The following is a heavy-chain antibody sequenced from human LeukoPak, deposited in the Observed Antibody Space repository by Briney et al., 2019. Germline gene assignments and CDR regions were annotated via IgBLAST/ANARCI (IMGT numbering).Heavy chain of an antibody. CDR1: GFTFSNYA. CDR2: ISGSGSST. CDR3: AKISLAGSWPHQFYS. Sequence: PGGSLRLSCAASGFTFSNYASGWVRRAPGKGLEWVSSISGSGSSTYYADSVKGRFTISRDNSKNTLYLQMNSLRAEDTAVYHCAKISLAGSWPHQFYSWGQGTLVTVSS. V-gene: IGHV3-23*01. D-gene: IGHD6-13*01. J-gene: IGHJ4*02.